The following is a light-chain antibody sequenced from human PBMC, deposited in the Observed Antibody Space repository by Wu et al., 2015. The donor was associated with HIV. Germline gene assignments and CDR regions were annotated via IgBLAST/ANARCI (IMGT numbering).Light chain of an antibody. CDR1: QIVGNEY. CDR2: RTS. CDR3: QQSYNTPGA. V-gene: IGKV3D-20*02. Sequence: EIVLTQSPDTLSLSPGQSATLSCKASQIVGNEYIIWYQQKAGQTPRLLIHRTSNRAPGIPDRFSGSGSGTDFTLTISSLQPEDFATYYCQQSYNTPGAFGQGTNVEIK. J-gene: IGKJ1*01.